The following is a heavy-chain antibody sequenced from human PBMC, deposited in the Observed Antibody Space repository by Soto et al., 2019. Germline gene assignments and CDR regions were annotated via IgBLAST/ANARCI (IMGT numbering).Heavy chain of an antibody. V-gene: IGHV3-9*01. CDR1: GFRFEDYA. CDR2: IAWNSDII. Sequence: EVQLVESGGGLVQPGRSLRLSCAASGFRFEDYAMHWVRQAPGKGLEWASGIAWNSDIIGYADSVKGRFTISRDNGKNSLYLQMSSLRPEDTALYYCAKDHYGSAIYGMDVWGQGTTVTVSS. J-gene: IGHJ6*02. D-gene: IGHD3-10*01. CDR3: AKDHYGSAIYGMDV.